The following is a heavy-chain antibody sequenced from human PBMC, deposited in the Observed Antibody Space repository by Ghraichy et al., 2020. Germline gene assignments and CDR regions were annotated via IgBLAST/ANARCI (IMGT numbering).Heavy chain of an antibody. V-gene: IGHV4-34*01. CDR3: ARGRYCGGDSCYPRPSSFDF. J-gene: IGHJ4*02. CDR1: GGSFGGYY. Sequence: SETLSLTCAVSGGSFGGYYWNLIRQPPGKRLEWIGEINTFGRTNYNPSLGSRVTMSVDTFDNQFSLRLASVTAADTATYYCARGRYCGGDSCYPRPSSFDFWGQGTLITVSS. D-gene: IGHD2-21*01. CDR2: INTFGRT.